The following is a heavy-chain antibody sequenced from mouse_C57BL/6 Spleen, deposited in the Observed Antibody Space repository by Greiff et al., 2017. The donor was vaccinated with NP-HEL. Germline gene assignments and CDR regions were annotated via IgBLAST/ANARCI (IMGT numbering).Heavy chain of an antibody. D-gene: IGHD4-1*01. CDR1: GYSITSGYY. J-gene: IGHJ3*01. V-gene: IGHV3-6*01. CDR3: AIANWDRFAY. CDR2: ISYDGSN. Sequence: ESGPGLVKPSQSLSLTCSVTGYSITSGYYWNWIRQFPGNKLEWMGYISYDGSNNYNPSLKNRISITRDTSKNQFFLKLNSVTTEDTATYYCAIANWDRFAYWGQGTLVTVSA.